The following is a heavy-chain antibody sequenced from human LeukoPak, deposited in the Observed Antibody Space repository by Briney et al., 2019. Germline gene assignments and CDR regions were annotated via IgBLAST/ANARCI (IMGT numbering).Heavy chain of an antibody. D-gene: IGHD6-25*01. J-gene: IGHJ4*02. Sequence: GASVTVSCKASGYTFTNYYIHWVRQAPGQGLEWLGWINPNSGGTNYAQRFQGRVTMTRDTSISTAYMELSGLKSDDTAVYYCARAGGPYDYWGQGTLVTVSS. CDR1: GYTFTNYY. CDR3: ARAGGPYDY. CDR2: INPNSGGT. V-gene: IGHV1-2*02.